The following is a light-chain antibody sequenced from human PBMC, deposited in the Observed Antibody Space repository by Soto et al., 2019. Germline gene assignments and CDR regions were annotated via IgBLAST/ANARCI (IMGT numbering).Light chain of an antibody. CDR2: DTS. CDR3: HQRNK. CDR1: QFLSSY. V-gene: IGKV3-11*01. J-gene: IGKJ5*01. Sequence: ELVLTQSPATLSLSPGERATLSCRASQFLSSYLAWYQQKPGQPPRLLIYDTSNRAAGIRARFSGSRSGTDFTLTISSLEPEDFAVYFCHQRNKFGQGTRLEIK.